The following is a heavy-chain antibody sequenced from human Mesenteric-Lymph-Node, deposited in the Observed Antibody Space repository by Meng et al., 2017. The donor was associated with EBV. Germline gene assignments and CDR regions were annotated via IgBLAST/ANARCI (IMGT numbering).Heavy chain of an antibody. CDR1: GGSVSSGSYY. V-gene: IGHV4-61*01. D-gene: IGHD1-20*01. J-gene: IGHJ4*02. CDR2: IYRTGST. CDR3: ARDSGITVTNSFDY. Sequence: QVQLQEAGPGLVKPSETLSLTCSVSGGSVSSGSYYWSWIRQPPGKGLEWTGYIYRTGSTDYNPSLNSRVSISIDTSKNQFSLRLTSVTAADTAVYYCARDSGITVTNSFDYWGQGALVTVSS.